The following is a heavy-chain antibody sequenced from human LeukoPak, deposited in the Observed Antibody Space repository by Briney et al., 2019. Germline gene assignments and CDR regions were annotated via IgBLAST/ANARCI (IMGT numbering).Heavy chain of an antibody. CDR2: ISYDGSNK. D-gene: IGHD1-26*01. J-gene: IGHJ4*02. CDR1: GFTFSSYA. V-gene: IGHV3-30*04. CDR3: ARDDGRYLFDY. Sequence: QPGRSLRLSCAASGFTFSSYATHWVRQAPGKGLEWVAVISYDGSNKYYADSVKGRFTISRDNSKNTLYLQMNSLRAEDTAVYYCARDDGRYLFDYRGQGTLVTVSS.